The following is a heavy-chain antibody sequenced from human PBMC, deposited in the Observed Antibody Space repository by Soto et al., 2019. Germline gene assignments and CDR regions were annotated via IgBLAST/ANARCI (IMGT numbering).Heavy chain of an antibody. CDR3: ASDKSTPASDEDYGIDV. J-gene: IGHJ6*02. CDR2: IYYSGST. CDR1: GDSFSGGSYS. V-gene: IGHV4-61*01. Sequence: PCETLSLTCYVSGDSFSGGSYSWSWIRLPPGRGLEWIRDIYYSGSTNYNPTLKIRVTISVDTSKNQFSLKLSSVTAADTALYYCASDKSTPASDEDYGIDVWGQGTTVTVSS.